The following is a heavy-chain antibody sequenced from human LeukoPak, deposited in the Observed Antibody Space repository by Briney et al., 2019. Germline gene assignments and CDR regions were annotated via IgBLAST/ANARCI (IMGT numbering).Heavy chain of an antibody. V-gene: IGHV3-23*01. J-gene: IGHJ4*02. D-gene: IGHD2-8*02. CDR3: TRRAGGNLYDLDN. CDR2: VSGGGFDT. CDR1: GFTLSNYV. Sequence: HPGGSLRLSCVASGFTLSNYVMSWVRQAPGKGLEWVSGVSGGGFDTYYTDSVKGRFTISRDNSKNMVYLQMNSLRAEDTAVYYCTRRAGGNLYDLDNWGQGTLVTVSS.